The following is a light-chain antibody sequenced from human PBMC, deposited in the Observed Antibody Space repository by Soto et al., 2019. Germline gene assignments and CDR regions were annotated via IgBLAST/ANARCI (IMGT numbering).Light chain of an antibody. J-gene: IGLJ2*01. V-gene: IGLV2-14*01. CDR1: SSDIGGFDY. CDR2: DVS. CDR3: SSFSTGSSPVL. Sequence: QSVLTQPASVSGSPGQSITISCTGTSSDIGGFDYVSWYQQHPGKAPKLIISDVSDRPSGISHRCAGSKSDNTASLTISGLQAEDEADYYCSSFSTGSSPVLFGGGTKLTVL.